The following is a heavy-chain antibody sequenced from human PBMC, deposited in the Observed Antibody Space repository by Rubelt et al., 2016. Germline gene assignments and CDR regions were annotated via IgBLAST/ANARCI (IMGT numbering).Heavy chain of an antibody. CDR2: INTNGGST. CDR3: ARDMGATVTTGE. J-gene: IGHJ4*02. Sequence: QEQLVQSGAEVKKPGASAKVSCKASGYTFTTNYIHWVRQAPGQGLEWMGIINTNGGSTSYAQKFQGRVTMTSDTSTSTAYMELSSLRSEDTAVYYGARDMGATVTTGEWGQGTLVTVSS. CDR1: GYTFTTNY. D-gene: IGHD4-17*01. V-gene: IGHV1-46*01.